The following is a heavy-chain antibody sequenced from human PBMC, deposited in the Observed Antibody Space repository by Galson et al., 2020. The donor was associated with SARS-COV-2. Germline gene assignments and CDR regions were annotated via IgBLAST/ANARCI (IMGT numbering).Heavy chain of an antibody. CDR1: GFTFDDYA. CDR2: ISWNSGSI. Sequence: GGSLRLSCAASGFTFDDYAMHWVRQAPGKGLEWVSGISWNSGSIGYADSVKGRFTISRDNAKNSLYLQMNSLRAEDTALYYCAKDIVPAAIGYMDVWGKGTTVTVSS. V-gene: IGHV3-9*01. J-gene: IGHJ6*03. CDR3: AKDIVPAAIGYMDV. D-gene: IGHD2-2*02.